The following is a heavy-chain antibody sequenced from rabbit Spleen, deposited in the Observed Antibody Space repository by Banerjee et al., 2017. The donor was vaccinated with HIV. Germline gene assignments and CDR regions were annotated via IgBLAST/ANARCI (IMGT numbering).Heavy chain of an antibody. CDR1: GFSFSSSYW. V-gene: IGHV1S40*01. CDR2: IRSSGGNT. J-gene: IGHJ4*01. CDR3: ARGVFDYTYACDL. Sequence: QSLEESGGDLVKPGASLTLTCTASGFSFSSSYWICWVRQAPGKGLEWIACIRSSGGNTYYASWAKGRFTISKTSSTTVTLQMTSLTAADTATYFCARGVFDYTYACDLWGQGTLVTVS. D-gene: IGHD6-1*01.